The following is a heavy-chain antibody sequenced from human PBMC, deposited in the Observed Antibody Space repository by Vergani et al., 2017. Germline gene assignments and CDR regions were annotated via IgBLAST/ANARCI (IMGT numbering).Heavy chain of an antibody. J-gene: IGHJ6*02. CDR1: GGSFSGYY. CDR3: ARGDSSTSSQGYYGMDD. V-gene: IGHV4-34*01. Sequence: QVQLQQWGAGLLKPSETLSLTCAVYGGSFSGYYWSWIRQPPGKGLEWIGEINHSGSTNYNPSLKSRVTISVDTSKNQFSLKLSSVTAADTAVYYCARGDSSTSSQGYYGMDDWGQGTTVTVSS. D-gene: IGHD2-2*01. CDR2: INHSGST.